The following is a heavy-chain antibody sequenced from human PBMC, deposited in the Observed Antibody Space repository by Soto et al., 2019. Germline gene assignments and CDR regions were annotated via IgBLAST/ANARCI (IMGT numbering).Heavy chain of an antibody. D-gene: IGHD3-3*01. J-gene: IGHJ6*02. Sequence: EVQLLESGGGLVQPGGSLRLSCAASGFTFSSYAMSWVRQAPGKGLEWVSAISGSGGSTYYADSVKGRFTISRDNSKNTLYLQMNSLRAEDTAVYYCAKPKVRFLEWLPTGYGMDVWGQGTTVTVSS. CDR1: GFTFSSYA. V-gene: IGHV3-23*01. CDR2: ISGSGGST. CDR3: AKPKVRFLEWLPTGYGMDV.